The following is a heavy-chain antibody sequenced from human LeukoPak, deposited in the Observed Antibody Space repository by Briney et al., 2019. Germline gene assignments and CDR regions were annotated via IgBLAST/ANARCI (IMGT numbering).Heavy chain of an antibody. J-gene: IGHJ4*02. D-gene: IGHD2-15*01. V-gene: IGHV3-23*01. CDR1: GFTFSNYA. CDR2: ISGSGANT. Sequence: PGGSLRLSCAASGFTFSNYAMSWVRQAPGKGLEWVSVISGSGANTYYPDSVKGRFTISRDNSRNTLSLQMNSLRAEDTAVYYCAKDRWTTRPAYFDGGGQAASRTVSS. CDR3: AKDRWTTRPAYFDG.